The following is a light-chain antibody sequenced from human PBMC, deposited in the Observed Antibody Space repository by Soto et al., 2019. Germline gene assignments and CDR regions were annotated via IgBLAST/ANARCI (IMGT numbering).Light chain of an antibody. J-gene: IGLJ2*01. CDR1: SSDIGRYDY. Sequence: QSVLTQPASVSGSPGQSITISCTGTSSDIGRYDYVSWYQQHPGKAPKLMIYEVSTRPSGVSNRFSGSKSGNTASLTISGLQAEDEAHYYCSSYTTSSLGAFGGGTKVTVL. V-gene: IGLV2-14*01. CDR3: SSYTTSSLGA. CDR2: EVS.